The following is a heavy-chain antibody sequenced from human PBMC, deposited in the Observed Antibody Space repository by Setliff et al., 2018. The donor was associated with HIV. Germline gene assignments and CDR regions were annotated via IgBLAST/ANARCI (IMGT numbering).Heavy chain of an antibody. CDR1: GGSFTGYY. D-gene: IGHD4-17*01. CDR2: INHSRST. J-gene: IGHJ4*02. V-gene: IGHV4-34*01. Sequence: PSETLSLTCAVYGGSFTGYYWSWIRQSPGKGLEWIGEINHSRSTNYNPSLKSRVAISGDMSKNQFSLKLSSVTAADTAVYYCARAAAGNTGPFDLWGQGSPVTVSS. CDR3: ARAAAGNTGPFDL.